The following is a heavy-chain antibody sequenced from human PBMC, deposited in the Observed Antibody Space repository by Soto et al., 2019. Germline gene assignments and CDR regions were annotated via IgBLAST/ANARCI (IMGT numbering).Heavy chain of an antibody. J-gene: IGHJ4*02. Sequence: SETLSLSCAVYGGSFSGYYWFWIRQPLGKGLKWIGEISHSVNTNYSPSLKSRVTISEDTSKNQFSLKLSSVTAADTAVYYCARVVVPAAIGERPPTYFDSWGQETLVTVSS. CDR3: ARVVVPAAIGERPPTYFDS. D-gene: IGHD2-2*01. CDR2: ISHSVNT. V-gene: IGHV4-34*01. CDR1: GGSFSGYY.